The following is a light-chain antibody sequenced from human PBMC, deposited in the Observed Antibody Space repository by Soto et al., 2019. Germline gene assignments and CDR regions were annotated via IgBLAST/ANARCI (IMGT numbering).Light chain of an antibody. V-gene: IGLV1-40*01. Sequence: QSVLTQPPSVSGAPGQRVTLSCTGNTSNLGAGYDVHWYQQLPDAAPKLVIFGNRNRPSGVPERFSGSKSGTSASLAITGLQAEDEADYYCQAYDYSLTASVFGGGTKVTVL. CDR2: GNR. CDR3: QAYDYSLTASV. CDR1: TSNLGAGYD. J-gene: IGLJ3*02.